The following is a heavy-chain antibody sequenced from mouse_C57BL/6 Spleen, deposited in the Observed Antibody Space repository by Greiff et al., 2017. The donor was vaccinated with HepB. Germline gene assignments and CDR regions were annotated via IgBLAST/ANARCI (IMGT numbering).Heavy chain of an antibody. CDR2: IDPETGGT. D-gene: IGHD2-2*01. CDR3: LYYGNDGYYAMDY. Sequence: VQLQQSGAELVRPGASVTLSCKASGYTFTDYEMHWVKQTPVHGLEWIGAIDPETGGTAYNQKFKGKAILTADKSSSTAYMELRSLTSEDSAVYYCLYYGNDGYYAMDYWGQGTSVTVSS. J-gene: IGHJ4*01. V-gene: IGHV1-15*01. CDR1: GYTFTDYE.